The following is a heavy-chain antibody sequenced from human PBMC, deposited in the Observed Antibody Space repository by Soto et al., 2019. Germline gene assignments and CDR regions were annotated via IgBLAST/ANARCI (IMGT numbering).Heavy chain of an antibody. CDR1: GFTFSSYA. V-gene: IGHV3-23*01. D-gene: IGHD2-15*01. J-gene: IGHJ4*02. CDR3: ARYCSGGSCYGQIDY. Sequence: PGGSLRLSCAASGFTFSSYAMSWVRQAPGKGLEWVSAISGSGGSTYYADSVKGRFTISRDNSKNTLYLQMNSLRAEDTSVYYCARYCSGGSCYGQIDYWGQGTLVTVSS. CDR2: ISGSGGST.